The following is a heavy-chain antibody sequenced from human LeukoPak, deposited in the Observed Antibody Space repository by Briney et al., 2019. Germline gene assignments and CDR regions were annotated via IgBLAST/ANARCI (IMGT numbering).Heavy chain of an antibody. J-gene: IGHJ4*02. V-gene: IGHV4-34*01. CDR2: INHSGST. CDR1: GGSFSGYY. CDR3: ARAEGIAASSPIGY. Sequence: SETLSLTCAVYGGSFSGYYWSWIRQPPGKGLEWFGEINHSGSTNYNPSLKSRVTISVDTSKNQFSLKLSSVTAADTAVYYCARAEGIAASSPIGYWGQGTLVTVSS. D-gene: IGHD6-13*01.